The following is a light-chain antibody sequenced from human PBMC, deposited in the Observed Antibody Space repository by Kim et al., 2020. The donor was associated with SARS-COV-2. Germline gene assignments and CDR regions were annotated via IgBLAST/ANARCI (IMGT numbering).Light chain of an antibody. V-gene: IGKV2-30*02. CDR3: MQGTHWPPWT. CDR1: QSLLHSDGNTY. J-gene: IGKJ1*01. CDR2: KVS. Sequence: ASISCRSSQSLLHSDGNTYLSWFQQRPGQSPRRLIYKVSNRDSGVPDRFSASGSGTDFTLEISRVEAEDVGVYFCMQGTHWPPWTFGQGTKVDIK.